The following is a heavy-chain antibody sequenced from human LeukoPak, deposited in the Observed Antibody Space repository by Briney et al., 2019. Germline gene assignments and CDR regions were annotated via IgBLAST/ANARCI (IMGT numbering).Heavy chain of an antibody. V-gene: IGHV1-69*05. CDR1: GGTFSSYA. J-gene: IGHJ4*02. CDR3: ASRHLPVAGTFDY. Sequence: ASVKVSSKASGGTFSSYAISWVRQAPGQGLEWMGRIIPIFGTANYAQKFQGRVTITTDESTSTAYMELSSLRSEDTAVYYCASRHLPVAGTFDYWGQGTLVTVSS. D-gene: IGHD6-19*01. CDR2: IIPIFGTA.